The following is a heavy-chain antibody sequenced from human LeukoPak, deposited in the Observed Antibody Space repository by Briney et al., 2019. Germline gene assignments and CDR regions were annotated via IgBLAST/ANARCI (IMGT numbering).Heavy chain of an antibody. V-gene: IGHV4-59*08. Sequence: SETLSLTCTVSGGSISSHFWSWIRQPPGKELEWIGYIYSSGSANYNPSLKSRITISVDTSKNQFSLKLSSVTAADTAVYYCARMSSAWPPGWLDPWGQGTQVTVSS. CDR2: IYSSGSA. D-gene: IGHD6-19*01. J-gene: IGHJ5*02. CDR3: ARMSSAWPPGWLDP. CDR1: GGSISSHF.